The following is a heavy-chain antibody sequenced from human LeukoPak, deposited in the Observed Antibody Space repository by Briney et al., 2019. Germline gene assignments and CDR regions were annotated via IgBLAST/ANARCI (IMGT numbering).Heavy chain of an antibody. J-gene: IGHJ3*02. CDR3: ARIVQGAFAI. CDR1: GFTFSTHW. Sequence: GGSLRLSCAASGFTFSTHWMVWVRRAPGKGLLWVSRIDPDGSSTTYADSVTGRFINSRDNARNTLFLQMNSLRAEDTAVYYCARIVQGAFAICGLGTIVTVSS. V-gene: IGHV3-74*03. D-gene: IGHD2-15*01. CDR2: IDPDGSST.